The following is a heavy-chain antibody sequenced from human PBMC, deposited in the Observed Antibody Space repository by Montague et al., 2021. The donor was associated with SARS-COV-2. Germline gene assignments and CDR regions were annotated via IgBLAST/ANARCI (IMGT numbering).Heavy chain of an antibody. CDR2: IYYSGNT. CDR3: ARHGVGCEFGGHNRCTDAFDI. D-gene: IGHD5-24*01. Sequence: SETLSLTCAVSSGPINYYYLSWIRQSPGKGLEWIGYIYYSGNTNYSPSLQSRVTISVDSSKTQFSLRLTSVTAADTAVYYCARHGVGCEFGGHNRCTDAFDIWGQGTVVTVSS. CDR1: SGPINYYY. V-gene: IGHV4-59*08. J-gene: IGHJ3*02.